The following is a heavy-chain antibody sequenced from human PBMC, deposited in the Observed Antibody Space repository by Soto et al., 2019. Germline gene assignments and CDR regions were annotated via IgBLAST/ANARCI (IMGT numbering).Heavy chain of an antibody. CDR3: ARGYGSGSYPPHYFDY. CDR2: INHSGST. V-gene: IGHV4-34*01. CDR1: GGSFSGYY. J-gene: IGHJ4*02. D-gene: IGHD3-10*01. Sequence: QVQLQQWGAGLLKPSETLSLTCAVYGGSFSGYYWSWIRQPPGKGLEWIGEINHSGSTNYNPSLNSRVTISVDTSKNQFSLKLSSVTAADTAVYYCARGYGSGSYPPHYFDYWGQGTLVTVSS.